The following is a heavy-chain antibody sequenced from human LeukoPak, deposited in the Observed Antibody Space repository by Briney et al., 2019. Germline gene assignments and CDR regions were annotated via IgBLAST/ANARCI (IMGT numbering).Heavy chain of an antibody. D-gene: IGHD6-13*01. CDR2: IYHSGST. CDR1: GYSISSGYY. CDR3: ARAAAGIGAFDI. J-gene: IGHJ3*02. V-gene: IGHV4-38-2*01. Sequence: SETLSLTCAVSGYSISSGYYWGWIRQPPGKGLEWTGSIYHSGSTYYNPSLKSRVTISVDTSKNQLSLKLSSVTAADTAVYYCARAAAGIGAFDIWGQGTMVTVSS.